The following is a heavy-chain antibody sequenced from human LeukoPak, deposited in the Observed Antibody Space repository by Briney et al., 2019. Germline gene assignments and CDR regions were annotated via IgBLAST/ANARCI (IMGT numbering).Heavy chain of an antibody. V-gene: IGHV4-61*02. CDR1: GGSISSGSYY. D-gene: IGHD3-9*01. CDR2: IYTSGSP. J-gene: IGHJ6*03. Sequence: SETLSLTCTVSGGSISSGSYYWSWIRQPAGKGLEWIGRIYTSGSPNYNPSLKSRVTISVDTSKNQFSLKLSSVTAADTAVYYCARASVLRYFGGLDYYMDVWGKGTTVTVSS. CDR3: ARASVLRYFGGLDYYMDV.